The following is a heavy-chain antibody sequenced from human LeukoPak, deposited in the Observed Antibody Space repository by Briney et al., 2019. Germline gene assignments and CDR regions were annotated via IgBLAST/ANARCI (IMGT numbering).Heavy chain of an antibody. D-gene: IGHD6-19*01. CDR2: IKTKSEGGTT. Sequence: GGSLRLSCTASGFTFSNAGMNWVRQAPGKGLEWVGRIKTKSEGGTTDYAAPAKGRFTISRDDSKNALFLQMDSLKSDDTAMYYCTTDLSVADAFDIWGQGTMVTVSS. CDR1: GFTFSNAG. V-gene: IGHV3-15*01. J-gene: IGHJ3*02. CDR3: TTDLSVADAFDI.